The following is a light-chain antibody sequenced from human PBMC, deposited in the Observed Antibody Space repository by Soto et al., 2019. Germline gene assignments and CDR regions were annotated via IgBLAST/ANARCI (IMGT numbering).Light chain of an antibody. J-gene: IGKJ5*01. CDR3: QQTKSFPST. CDR2: GAS. V-gene: IGKV1D-12*01. Sequence: DLQMTQSPSSVSASVGDRVTITCRASHGIDNWLAWYQQKPGTAPKLLIYGASSLQNGVPLRFSGSGSGTDFTLTISSLQPEDFATYYCQQTKSFPSTVGQGTRLEIK. CDR1: HGIDNW.